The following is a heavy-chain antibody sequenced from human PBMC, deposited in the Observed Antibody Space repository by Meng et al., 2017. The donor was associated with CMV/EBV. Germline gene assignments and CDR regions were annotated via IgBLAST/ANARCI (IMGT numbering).Heavy chain of an antibody. CDR1: GGSFSGYY. CDR3: ARNQWLGPFDY. CDR2: INHRGST. Sequence: SETLSLTCAVYGGSFSGYYWSWIRQPPGKGLEWIGEINHRGSTNYNPSLKSRVTISVDTSKNQFSLKLSSVTAADTAVYYCARNQWLGPFDYWGQGTLVTVSS. D-gene: IGHD6-19*01. J-gene: IGHJ4*02. V-gene: IGHV4-34*01.